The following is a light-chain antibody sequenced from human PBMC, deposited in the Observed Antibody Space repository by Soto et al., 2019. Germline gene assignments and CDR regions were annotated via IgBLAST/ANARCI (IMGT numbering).Light chain of an antibody. CDR3: QQYSSYST. J-gene: IGKJ1*01. CDR2: KAS. CDR1: QSISSW. Sequence: DIQMTQSPSTLSASVGDRVTITCRASQSISSWLAWYQQKPGKAPKLLIYKASSLESGVPSRFSGSGSGTDFTLTIRSLQPDDFATYYCQQYSSYSTFGQGTKVEIK. V-gene: IGKV1-5*03.